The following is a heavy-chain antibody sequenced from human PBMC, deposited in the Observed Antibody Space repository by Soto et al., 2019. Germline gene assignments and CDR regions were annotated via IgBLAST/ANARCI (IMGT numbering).Heavy chain of an antibody. V-gene: IGHV3-23*01. Sequence: GGSLRLSCAASGFTFSSYAMSWVRQAPGKGLEWVSAISGSGGSTYYADSVKGRFTISRDNSKNTLYLQMNSLRAEDTAVYYCAKDTGIGGVVVTATDWRYFDYWGQGTLVTVSS. CDR3: AKDTGIGGVVVTATDWRYFDY. CDR1: GFTFSSYA. CDR2: ISGSGGST. J-gene: IGHJ4*02. D-gene: IGHD2-21*02.